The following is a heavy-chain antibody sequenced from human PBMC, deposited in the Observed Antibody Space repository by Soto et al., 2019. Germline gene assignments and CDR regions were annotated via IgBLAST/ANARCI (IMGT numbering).Heavy chain of an antibody. CDR2: INHSGST. V-gene: IGHV4-34*01. Sequence: QVQLQQWGAGLLKPSETLSLTCAVYGGSFSGYYWSWIRQPPGKGLEWIGEINHSGSTNYNPSLKSRVTISVATSKNQFSLKLSSVTAADTAVYYCARSSPFYFDYWGQGSLVTVSS. J-gene: IGHJ4*02. CDR1: GGSFSGYY. CDR3: ARSSPFYFDY. D-gene: IGHD6-6*01.